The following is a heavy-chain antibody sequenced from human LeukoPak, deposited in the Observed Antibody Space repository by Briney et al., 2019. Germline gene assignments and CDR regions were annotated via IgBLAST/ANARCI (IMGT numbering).Heavy chain of an antibody. J-gene: IGHJ4*02. V-gene: IGHV3-23*01. D-gene: IGHD6-13*01. CDR1: GFTFSSYA. CDR3: AKVPHPALDLYSAYFDY. Sequence: GGSLRLSCAASGFTFSSYAMSWVRQAPGKGLEWVSAISGSGGSTYYADSVKGRFTISRDNAKNSLYLQMNSLRAEDTALYYCAKVPHPALDLYSAYFDYWGQGTLVTVSS. CDR2: ISGSGGST.